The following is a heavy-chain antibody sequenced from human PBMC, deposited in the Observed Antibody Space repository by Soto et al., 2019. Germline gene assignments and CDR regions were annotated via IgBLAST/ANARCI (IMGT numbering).Heavy chain of an antibody. CDR3: AIFRTVTTPFDY. CDR1: GFTFDDYA. CDR2: ISWNSGNI. J-gene: IGHJ4*02. V-gene: IGHV3-9*01. Sequence: EVQLVESGGGLVQPGRSLRLSCAASGFTFDDYAMHWVRQAPGKGLEWVSGISWNSGNIGYADSVKGRFTISRDNAMSSLYLQMNRLRAEDTALYYCAIFRTVTTPFDYWGQGTLVTVSS. D-gene: IGHD4-17*01.